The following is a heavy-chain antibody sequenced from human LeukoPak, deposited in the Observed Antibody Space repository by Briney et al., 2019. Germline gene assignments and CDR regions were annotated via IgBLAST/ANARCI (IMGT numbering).Heavy chain of an antibody. CDR3: ARESRDSGSYYL. V-gene: IGHV3-48*03. CDR2: ISSSGSTI. J-gene: IGHJ5*02. CDR1: GFTFSSYE. Sequence: GGSLRLSCAASGFTFSSYEMNWVRQAPGKGLEWVSYISSSGSTIYYADSVKGRFTISRDNAENSLYLQMNSLRAEDTAVYYCARESRDSGSYYLWGQGTLVTVSS. D-gene: IGHD1-26*01.